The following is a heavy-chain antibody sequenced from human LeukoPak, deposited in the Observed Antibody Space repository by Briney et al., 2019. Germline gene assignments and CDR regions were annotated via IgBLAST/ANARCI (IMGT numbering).Heavy chain of an antibody. D-gene: IGHD4-17*01. V-gene: IGHV1-69*01. Sequence: SVKVSCKASGGTFSSYAISWVGQAPGQGLEWMGGIIPIFGTANYAQKFQGRVTITADESTSTAYMELSSLRSEDTAVYYCARDSDDYGDYFWFDPWGQGTLVTVSS. CDR2: IIPIFGTA. J-gene: IGHJ5*02. CDR1: GGTFSSYA. CDR3: ARDSDDYGDYFWFDP.